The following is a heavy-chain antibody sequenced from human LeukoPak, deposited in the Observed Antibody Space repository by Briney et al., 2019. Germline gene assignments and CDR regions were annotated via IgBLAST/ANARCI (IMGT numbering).Heavy chain of an antibody. CDR3: SRRDCSQASCFYWYFDL. Sequence: PSETLSLTCTVSVGSISSGGSYWGWIRQPPGKGLEWLGSIYYSGSTWYNPSLKSRVTISVDTSKNQFSLKLSSVTAADTAVYYCSRRDCSQASCFYWYFDLWGRGTLVTVSS. CDR2: IYYSGST. J-gene: IGHJ2*01. CDR1: VGSISSGGSY. V-gene: IGHV4-39*07. D-gene: IGHD2-2*01.